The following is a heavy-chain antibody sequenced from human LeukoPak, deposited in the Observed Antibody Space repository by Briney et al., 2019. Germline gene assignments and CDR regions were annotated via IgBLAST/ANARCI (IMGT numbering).Heavy chain of an antibody. D-gene: IGHD3-3*02. CDR3: ARLLATRDYYYMDV. Sequence: GGSLRLSCTASGFTFSTYSIKWVRQAPGKGLEWVSYIGGSGSFIHYADSVKGRFTISRDNAKNSVYLQMNSLRAEDTAVYFCARLLATRDYYYMDVWGKGTTVTVSS. J-gene: IGHJ6*03. CDR1: GFTFSTYS. CDR2: IGGSGSFI. V-gene: IGHV3-48*01.